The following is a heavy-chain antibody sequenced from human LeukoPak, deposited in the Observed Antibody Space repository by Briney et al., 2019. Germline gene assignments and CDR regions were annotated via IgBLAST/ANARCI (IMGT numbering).Heavy chain of an antibody. V-gene: IGHV3-23*01. CDR3: ATERRGWLLPWVWFDP. Sequence: GGSLRLSCAASGFTFSSYGMSWVRQAPGKGLEWVSAISGSGGSTYYADSVKGRFTISRDNSKNTLYLQMNSLRAEDTAVYYCATERRGWLLPWVWFDPWGQGTLVTVSS. CDR2: ISGSGGST. CDR1: GFTFSSYG. D-gene: IGHD3-22*01. J-gene: IGHJ5*02.